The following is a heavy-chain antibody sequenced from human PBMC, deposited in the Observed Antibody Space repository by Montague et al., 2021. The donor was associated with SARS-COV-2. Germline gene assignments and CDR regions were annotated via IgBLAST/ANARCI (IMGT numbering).Heavy chain of an antibody. Sequence: SETLSLTCTVSGGSISSSSYYWGWIRQPPGKGLEWIGSIYYSGGTYYNPSLKSRVTISVDTSKNQFSLKLSSVTAADTAVYYCARASGKKTIFGVVISYFDYWGQGTLVTVSS. CDR2: IYYSGGT. CDR1: GGSISSSSYY. J-gene: IGHJ4*02. D-gene: IGHD3-3*01. V-gene: IGHV4-39*07. CDR3: ARASGKKTIFGVVISYFDY.